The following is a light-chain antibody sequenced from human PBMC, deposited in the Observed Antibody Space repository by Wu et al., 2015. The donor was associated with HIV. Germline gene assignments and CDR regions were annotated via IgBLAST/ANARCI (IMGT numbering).Light chain of an antibody. V-gene: IGKV3-20*01. Sequence: EIVLTQSPDTLSVSPGETATLSCRASQSVTVTGDDYVAWYQQKPGQPPRLLIHTASTRATDIPDRFSGRRSGTEFTLTIAKVETDDFAIYHCQQYGGSSPTFGQGTRLDIK. J-gene: IGKJ5*01. CDR2: TAS. CDR3: QQYGGSSPT. CDR1: QSVTVTGDDY.